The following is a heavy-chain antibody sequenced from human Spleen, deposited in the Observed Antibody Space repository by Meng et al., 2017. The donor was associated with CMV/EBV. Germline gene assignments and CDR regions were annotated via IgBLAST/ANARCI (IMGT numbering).Heavy chain of an antibody. CDR1: GGTFSSYT. J-gene: IGHJ5*02. CDR3: ARDRYDFWSGYRHLNWFDP. V-gene: IGHV1-69*10. Sequence: SVKVSCKASGGTFSSYTISWVRQAPGQGLEWMGGIIPILGIANYAQKFQGRVTITADKSTSTAYMELSSLRSEDTAVYYCARDRYDFWSGYRHLNWFDPWGQGTLVTVSS. D-gene: IGHD3-3*01. CDR2: IIPILGIA.